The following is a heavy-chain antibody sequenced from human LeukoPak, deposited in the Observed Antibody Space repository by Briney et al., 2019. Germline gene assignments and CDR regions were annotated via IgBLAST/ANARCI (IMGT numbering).Heavy chain of an antibody. D-gene: IGHD2-2*01. CDR2: IIPIFGTA. CDR3: AAVVPAVMGYFDS. Sequence: VASVKVSCMASGGTFSSYALSWVRQAPGQGLEWMGGIIPIFGTANYAQKFQGRVTITADESTSTAYMELSSLRSEDTAVYYCAAVVPAVMGYFDSWGQGTLVTVSS. V-gene: IGHV1-69*13. CDR1: GGTFSSYA. J-gene: IGHJ4*02.